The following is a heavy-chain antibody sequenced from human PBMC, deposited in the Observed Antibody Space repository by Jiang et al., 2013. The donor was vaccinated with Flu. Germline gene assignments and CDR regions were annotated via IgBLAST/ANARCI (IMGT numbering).Heavy chain of an antibody. D-gene: IGHD6-6*01. CDR2: INHFGST. CDR3: ARVKELVVYYYMDV. V-gene: IGHV4-34*01. CDR1: GESFSGYY. Sequence: LLKPSETLSLTCAVYGESFSGYYWSWIRQPPGEGLEWIGEINHFGSTKYNPSLESRVTISMDTSRNQFSLHVNSVTAADTAVYYCARVKELVVYYYMDVVGQEGPRSPSP. J-gene: IGHJ6*03.